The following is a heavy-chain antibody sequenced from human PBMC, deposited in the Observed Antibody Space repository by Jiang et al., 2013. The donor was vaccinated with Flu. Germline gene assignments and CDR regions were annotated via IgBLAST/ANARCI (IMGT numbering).Heavy chain of an antibody. D-gene: IGHD6-19*01. J-gene: IGHJ4*02. CDR3: ARDGAVAGTGFYFDY. Sequence: ASGFTFSSYAMHWVRQAPGKGLEWVAVISYDGSNKYYADSVKGRFTISRDNSKNTLYLQMNSLRAEDTAVYYCARDGAVAGTGFYFDYWGQGTLVTVSS. CDR1: GFTFSSYA. V-gene: IGHV3-30*04. CDR2: ISYDGSNK.